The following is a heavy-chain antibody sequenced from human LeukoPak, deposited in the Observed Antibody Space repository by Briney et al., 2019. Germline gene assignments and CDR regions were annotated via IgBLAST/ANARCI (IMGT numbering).Heavy chain of an antibody. CDR2: ISSGSKYI. Sequence: GGSLRLSCAASVFTFSSYSMNWVRQAPGKGLEWVSSISSGSKYIYNADSVKGRFTISRDNAKNSLYQQMNSLRAEDTAVYYCARAPFYSYGSMDFWGQGTLVIVSS. CDR3: ARAPFYSYGSMDF. V-gene: IGHV3-21*01. CDR1: VFTFSSYS. J-gene: IGHJ4*02. D-gene: IGHD5-18*01.